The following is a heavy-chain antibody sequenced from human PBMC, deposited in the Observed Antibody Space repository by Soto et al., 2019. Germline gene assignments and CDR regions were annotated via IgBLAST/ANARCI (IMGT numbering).Heavy chain of an antibody. V-gene: IGHV3-21*01. J-gene: IGHJ2*01. CDR2: ISSSSSYI. Sequence: EVQLVESGGGLVKTGGSLRRSCAASGFTFSSYSMNWVRQAPGKGLEWVSSISSSSSYIYYADSVKGRFTISRDNAKNSLYLQMNSLRAEDTAVYYCARGREIAAAGKDWYFDLWGRGTLVTVSS. CDR1: GFTFSSYS. D-gene: IGHD6-13*01. CDR3: ARGREIAAAGKDWYFDL.